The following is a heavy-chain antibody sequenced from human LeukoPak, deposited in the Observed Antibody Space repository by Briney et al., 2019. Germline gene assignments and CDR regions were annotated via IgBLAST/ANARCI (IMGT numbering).Heavy chain of an antibody. CDR3: ARGPNYDILTGSHQHY. J-gene: IGHJ4*02. Sequence: GGSLRLSCAASGFTVNANSMSWVRQAPGKGLEWVSVIHSGGHTYYADSVKGRFTISRDNAKNSLYLQMNSLRAEDTAVYYCARGPNYDILTGSHQHYWGQGTLVTVSS. CDR1: GFTVNANS. V-gene: IGHV3-53*01. CDR2: IHSGGHT. D-gene: IGHD3-9*01.